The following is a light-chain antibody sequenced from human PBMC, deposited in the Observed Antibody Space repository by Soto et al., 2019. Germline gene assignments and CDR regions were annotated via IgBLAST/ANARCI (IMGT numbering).Light chain of an antibody. Sequence: QSVLTQPPSVSAAPRQRVTISCSGSRSNIGDNAVNWYQQLPGKAPKLLIYYDDLLPSGVSDRFSGSKSGTSASLAISGLHSEDEADYYCAAWDDSLNGVVFGGGTKLTVL. CDR3: AAWDDSLNGVV. J-gene: IGLJ2*01. CDR1: RSNIGDNA. V-gene: IGLV1-36*01. CDR2: YDD.